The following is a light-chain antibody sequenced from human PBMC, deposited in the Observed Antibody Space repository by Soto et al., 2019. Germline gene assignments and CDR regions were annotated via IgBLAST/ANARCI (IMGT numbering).Light chain of an antibody. CDR3: MQALQTPRT. CDR2: LGS. CDR1: QSLLHSNGYNY. J-gene: IGKJ4*01. V-gene: IGKV2-28*01. Sequence: DIVMTQSPLSLPVTPGEPASISCRSSQSLLHSNGYNYLDWYLQKPGQSPQLLIYLGSNRASGVPDRFSGSGSGTDFTLKISRVEAEDVGVYYCMQALQTPRTVGGGTKVDIK.